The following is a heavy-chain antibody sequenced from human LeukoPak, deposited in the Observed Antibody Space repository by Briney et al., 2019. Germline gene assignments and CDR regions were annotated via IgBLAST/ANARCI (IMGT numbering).Heavy chain of an antibody. CDR3: ARSRRGWLPGGY. CDR1: GFTFSSYE. Sequence: PSGGSLRLSCAASGFTFSSYEMNWVRQAPGKGLEWVSYISSSGSTIYYADSVKGRFTISRDNAKNSLYLQMNSLRAEDTAVYYCARSRRGWLPGGYWGQGTLVTVSS. CDR2: ISSSGSTI. J-gene: IGHJ4*02. V-gene: IGHV3-48*03. D-gene: IGHD5-24*01.